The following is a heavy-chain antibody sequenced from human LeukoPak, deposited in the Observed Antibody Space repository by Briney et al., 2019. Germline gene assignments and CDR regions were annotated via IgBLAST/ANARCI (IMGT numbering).Heavy chain of an antibody. Sequence: GASVTVSCKASGGTFSSYAISWVRQAPGQGLEWMGGIIPIFGTANYAQKFQGRVTITADESTSTAYMELSSLRSEDTAVYYCARDFSSWYERPHTGFDYWGQGTLVTVSS. CDR1: GGTFSSYA. CDR3: ARDFSSWYERPHTGFDY. D-gene: IGHD6-13*01. V-gene: IGHV1-69*13. CDR2: IIPIFGTA. J-gene: IGHJ4*02.